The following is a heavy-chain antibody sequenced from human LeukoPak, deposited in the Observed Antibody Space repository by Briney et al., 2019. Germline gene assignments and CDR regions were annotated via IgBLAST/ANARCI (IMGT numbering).Heavy chain of an antibody. V-gene: IGHV4-34*01. D-gene: IGHD3-10*01. J-gene: IGHJ5*02. Sequence: SETLSLTCAVYGGSFSGYYWSWIRPPPGKGLEWIGEINHSGSTNYNPSLKSRVTISVDTSKNQFSLKLSSVTAADTAVYYCARGASYANWFDPWGQGTLVTVSS. CDR3: ARGASYANWFDP. CDR1: GGSFSGYY. CDR2: INHSGST.